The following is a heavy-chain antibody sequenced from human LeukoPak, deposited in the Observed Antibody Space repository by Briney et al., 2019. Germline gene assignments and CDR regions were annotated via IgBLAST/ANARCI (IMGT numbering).Heavy chain of an antibody. CDR3: ATFGLWFGEGGAFDI. Sequence: ASVKVSCKASGGTFSSYTISWVRQAPGQGLEWMGGIIPIFDTAIYAQKFQGTVTITADKSTSTAYMELSSLRSEDTAVYYCATFGLWFGEGGAFDIWGQGTMVTVSS. J-gene: IGHJ3*02. CDR2: IIPIFDTA. D-gene: IGHD3-10*01. V-gene: IGHV1-69*06. CDR1: GGTFSSYT.